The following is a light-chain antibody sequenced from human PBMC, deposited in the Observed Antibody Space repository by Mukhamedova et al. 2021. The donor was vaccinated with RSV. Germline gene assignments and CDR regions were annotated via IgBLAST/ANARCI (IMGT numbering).Light chain of an antibody. J-gene: IGKJ4*01. Sequence: WYQRRVHGKVPNLLIYAASTLQSGVPSRFSGSRSGTDFILTISSLQPEEVATYYCQNYNSAPLTFGGGTKVEIK. V-gene: IGKV1-27*01. CDR3: QNYNSAPLT. CDR2: AAS.